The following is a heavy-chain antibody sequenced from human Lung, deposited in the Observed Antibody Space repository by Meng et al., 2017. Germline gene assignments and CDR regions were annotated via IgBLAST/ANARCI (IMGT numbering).Heavy chain of an antibody. J-gene: IGHJ4*02. CDR3: ARGPTTMAHDFDY. Sequence: HVQLQQWGAALLEPSESPSLTCVVSGGSFSDYYWSGSRQPPGKGLEWIVEINHSGSTTYNPSLESRATISVDTSQNNLSLKLSSVTAADSAVYYCARGPTTMAHDFDYWGQGTLVTVSS. CDR2: INHSGST. V-gene: IGHV4-34*01. D-gene: IGHD4-11*01. CDR1: GGSFSDYY.